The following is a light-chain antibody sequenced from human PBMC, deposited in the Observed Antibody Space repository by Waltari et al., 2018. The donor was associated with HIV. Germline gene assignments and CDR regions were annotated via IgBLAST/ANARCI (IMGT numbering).Light chain of an antibody. CDR1: SSNIGNNP. J-gene: IGLJ1*01. V-gene: IGLV1-44*01. CDR2: RNN. Sequence: QSVLTQPPSASGTPGQRVTISCSGSSSNIGNNPVQWYQQLPGTSPKLLIYRNNQRPSGAPDRFSGSKSGTSASLAISGLQSEDEADYYCAAWDGSLKGYVFGTGTKVTVL. CDR3: AAWDGSLKGYV.